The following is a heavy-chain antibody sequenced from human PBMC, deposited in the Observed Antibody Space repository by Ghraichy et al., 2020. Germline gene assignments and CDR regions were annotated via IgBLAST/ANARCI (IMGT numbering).Heavy chain of an antibody. Sequence: GGSLRLSCAASGFTFSRHGMHWVRQAPGEGLQWVAQVWVGRNHKYYADSVKGRFSISRDDSQNTLYLQMNSLRAEDTALYYCVRDGQSGAHYAMDVGGQGTAVIVSS. CDR2: VWVGRNHK. V-gene: IGHV3-33*01. CDR1: GFTFSRHG. J-gene: IGHJ6*02. CDR3: VRDGQSGAHYAMDV. D-gene: IGHD4-17*01.